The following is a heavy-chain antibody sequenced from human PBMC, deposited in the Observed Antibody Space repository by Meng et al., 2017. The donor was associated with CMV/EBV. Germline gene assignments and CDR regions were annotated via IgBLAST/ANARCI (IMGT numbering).Heavy chain of an antibody. CDR1: AYTFTSYG. J-gene: IGHJ4*02. Sequence: ASSQVFCKASAYTFTSYGISWVRQATGQGLEWMGWISAYNGNTNYAQKLQGRVTMTTDTSTSTAYMELRSLRSDDTAVNYCARDISGCFDYWGQGTLVTVSS. CDR3: ARDISGCFDY. V-gene: IGHV1-18*01. D-gene: IGHD3-22*01. CDR2: ISAYNGNT.